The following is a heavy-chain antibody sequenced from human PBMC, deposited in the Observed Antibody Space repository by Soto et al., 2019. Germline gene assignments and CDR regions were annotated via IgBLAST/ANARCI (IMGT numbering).Heavy chain of an antibody. CDR3: PHRHQWLRSGSREINAFDI. CDR1: GFSLSTSGVG. Sequence: QITLKESGPTPVKPTQTLTLTCTFSGFSLSTSGVGVGWIRQPPGKALEWLALIYWNDDKRYSPSLKSSLTITKDTSKNQVVLTMTSMDPVDTATYYCPHRHQWLRSGSREINAFDIWGQGTMVTVSS. CDR2: IYWNDDK. V-gene: IGHV2-5*01. D-gene: IGHD5-12*01. J-gene: IGHJ3*02.